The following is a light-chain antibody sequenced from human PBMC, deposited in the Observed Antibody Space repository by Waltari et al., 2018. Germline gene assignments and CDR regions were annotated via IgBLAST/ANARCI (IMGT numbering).Light chain of an antibody. CDR2: AAS. CDR1: QSASTK. CDR3: QQYSGWPPMYS. Sequence: EVVMTQAPATLPVSPGGTATLPCSASQSASTKLAWYRQQPGQAPSLLIYAASTRATGVPARFSGSGSGTEFTLRITSLQSEDFAVYYCQQYSGWPPMYSFGPGTKLEI. J-gene: IGKJ2*03. V-gene: IGKV3-15*01.